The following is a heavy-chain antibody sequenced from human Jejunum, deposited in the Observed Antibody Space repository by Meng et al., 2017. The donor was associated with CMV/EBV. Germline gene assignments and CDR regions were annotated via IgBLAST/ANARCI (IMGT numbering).Heavy chain of an antibody. D-gene: IGHD1-26*01. CDR1: GITFPNAW. CDR3: TTPGATTSY. V-gene: IGHV3-15*01. Sequence: AASGITFPNAWMTWVRQAPGKGLEWVGRIKSKTDGGTTDYAVPVNGRFTISRDDPKNTLYLQMNSLITEDSAVYFCTTPGATTSYWGQGTLVTVSS. J-gene: IGHJ4*02. CDR2: IKSKTDGGTT.